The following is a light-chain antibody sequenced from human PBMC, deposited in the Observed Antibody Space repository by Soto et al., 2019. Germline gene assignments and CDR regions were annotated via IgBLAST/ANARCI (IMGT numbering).Light chain of an antibody. J-gene: IGKJ2*01. CDR2: DVF. Sequence: DIQMTQSPSSLSASVGDRVTITCRASQSITYWLAWYQQKPGRAPKPLIYDVFNLQSGVPSRFSGSGSGTEFTLTISSLQPDDSATYYCQQYHSFSFTFGQGTKV. CDR3: QQYHSFSFT. V-gene: IGKV1-5*01. CDR1: QSITYW.